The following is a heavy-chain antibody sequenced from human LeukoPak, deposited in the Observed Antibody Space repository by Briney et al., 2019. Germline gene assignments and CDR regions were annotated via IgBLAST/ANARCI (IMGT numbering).Heavy chain of an antibody. V-gene: IGHV3-23*01. CDR2: ISASGGST. CDR3: AKRLGYCSDGNCYFEN. D-gene: IGHD2-15*01. Sequence: GASLRLSCAASGFTVSSNYMSWVRQAPGKGLEWLSAISASGGSTYYAVSVRGRFTISTDNSKNTLYLQMSSLTAEDTAIYYCAKRLGYCSDGNCYFENWGQGTLVTVSS. J-gene: IGHJ4*02. CDR1: GFTVSSNY.